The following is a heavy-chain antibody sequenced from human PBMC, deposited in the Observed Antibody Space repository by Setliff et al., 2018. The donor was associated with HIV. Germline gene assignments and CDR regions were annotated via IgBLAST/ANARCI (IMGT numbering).Heavy chain of an antibody. CDR1: GGSISSYY. J-gene: IGHJ3*02. CDR3: AKIRGYYLDGAFDI. V-gene: IGHV4-59*01. D-gene: IGHD3-22*01. Sequence: NPSETLSLTCTVSGGSISSYYWSWIRQPPGKGLEWIGCIYYSGSTNYNPSLKSRVTISVDTSKNQFSLKLSSVTAADTAVYYCAKIRGYYLDGAFDIWGQGTMVT. CDR2: IYYSGST.